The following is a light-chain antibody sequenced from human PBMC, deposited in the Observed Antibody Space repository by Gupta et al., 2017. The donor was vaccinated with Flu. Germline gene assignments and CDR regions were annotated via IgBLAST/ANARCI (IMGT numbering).Light chain of an antibody. CDR2: AAS. V-gene: IGKV1-17*01. Sequence: ASPLSAAVSASRTSTCLLSKSISNDLRWYQQKPGQAPQRLIYAASSLACGVPSRFSGSGSGTEFTLKISSLQAEDFGVYYCLQDHSSLWTFGQGTKVEIK. J-gene: IGKJ1*01. CDR3: LQDHSSLWT. CDR1: KSISND.